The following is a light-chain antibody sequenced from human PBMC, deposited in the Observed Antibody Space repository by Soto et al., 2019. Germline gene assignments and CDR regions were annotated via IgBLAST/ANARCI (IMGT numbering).Light chain of an antibody. V-gene: IGKV1-27*01. CDR2: SAT. Sequence: DIQMTQSPSSLSASVGDRGTITCRASQDISNYLACYQRKPGKVPDLLISSATTLQSGAPSRFSGSGSGTDFTLTISSLQAEDVAIYYCQQYYTDPTFGRGTRLEI. CDR3: QQYYTDPT. J-gene: IGKJ5*01. CDR1: QDISNY.